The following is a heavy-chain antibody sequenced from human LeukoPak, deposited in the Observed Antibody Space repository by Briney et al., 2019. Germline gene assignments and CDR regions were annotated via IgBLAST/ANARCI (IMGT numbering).Heavy chain of an antibody. Sequence: GGSLRLSCAASGFTFSSYAMHWVRQAPGKGLEWVAVISYDGSNKYYADSVKGRFTISRDNSKNTLYLQMNSLRAEDTAVYYCAKERRVANWGYFDYWGQGTLVTVSS. CDR3: AKERRVANWGYFDY. J-gene: IGHJ4*02. D-gene: IGHD7-27*01. CDR1: GFTFSSYA. V-gene: IGHV3-30*04. CDR2: ISYDGSNK.